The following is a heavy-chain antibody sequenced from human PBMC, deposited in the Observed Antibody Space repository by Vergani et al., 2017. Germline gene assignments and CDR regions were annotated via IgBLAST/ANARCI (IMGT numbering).Heavy chain of an antibody. CDR2: ISYDGSNK. CDR3: ATPYCGGDCYIPYYYYGMDV. CDR1: GFSFNTYG. J-gene: IGHJ6*02. V-gene: IGHV3-30*19. Sequence: QVQLVETGGGVVQPGGSLRLYCATSGFSFNTYGAHWVRQAPGKGLEWVAVISYDGSNKYYADSVKGRFTISRDNSKNTLYLQMNSLRAEDTAVYYCATPYCGGDCYIPYYYYGMDVWGQGTTVTVSS. D-gene: IGHD2-21*02.